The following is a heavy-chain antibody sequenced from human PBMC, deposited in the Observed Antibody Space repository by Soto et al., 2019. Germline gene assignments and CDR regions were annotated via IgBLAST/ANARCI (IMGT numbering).Heavy chain of an antibody. V-gene: IGHV4-34*01. J-gene: IGHJ4*02. Sequence: SETLSLTCAVYGGSFSGYYWSWIRQPPGKGLEWIGEINHSGSTNYNPSLKSRVTISVDTSKNQFSLKLSSVTAADTAVYYCARGSIAAAAYYFDYWGQGTLVTVSS. CDR3: ARGSIAAAAYYFDY. CDR1: GGSFSGYY. CDR2: INHSGST. D-gene: IGHD6-13*01.